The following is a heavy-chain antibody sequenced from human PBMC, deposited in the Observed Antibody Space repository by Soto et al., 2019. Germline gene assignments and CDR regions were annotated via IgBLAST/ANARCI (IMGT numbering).Heavy chain of an antibody. J-gene: IGHJ3*02. D-gene: IGHD3-9*01. Sequence: SETLSLTCTVSGGSISSSSYYWGWIRQPPGKGLEWIGNIYYSGSTYYNPSLKSRVTISVDTSKNQFSLKLSSVTAADTAVYYCARVGSTYYDILTGFTTPPRGRAFDIWGQGTMVTVSS. CDR2: IYYSGST. CDR1: GGSISSSSYY. CDR3: ARVGSTYYDILTGFTTPPRGRAFDI. V-gene: IGHV4-39*07.